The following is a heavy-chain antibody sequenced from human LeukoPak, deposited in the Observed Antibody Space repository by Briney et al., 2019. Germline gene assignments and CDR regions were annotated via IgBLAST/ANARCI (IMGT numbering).Heavy chain of an antibody. V-gene: IGHV4-59*01. CDR1: GGSISSYH. Sequence: PSETLPLTCTVSGGSISSYHWSWIRLPPGKGLEWIGYLSKSGNTNYSPSLKSRVTIFGDTSKNQFFLKLSSVTAADTAVYYCARARYVNSFYAFDIWGQGTLVTVSS. CDR3: ARARYVNSFYAFDI. J-gene: IGHJ3*02. CDR2: LSKSGNT. D-gene: IGHD3-9*01.